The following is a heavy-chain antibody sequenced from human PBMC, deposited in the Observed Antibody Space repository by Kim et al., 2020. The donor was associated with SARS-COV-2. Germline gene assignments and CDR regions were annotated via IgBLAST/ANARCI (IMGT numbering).Heavy chain of an antibody. D-gene: IGHD6-13*01. CDR3: AKVAGYSTSWYRGDYFDY. Sequence: KGRFTISRENSKNTLDLQMNSLRAEDTAVYYCAKVAGYSTSWYRGDYFDYWGQGTLVTVSS. J-gene: IGHJ4*02. V-gene: IGHV3-23*01.